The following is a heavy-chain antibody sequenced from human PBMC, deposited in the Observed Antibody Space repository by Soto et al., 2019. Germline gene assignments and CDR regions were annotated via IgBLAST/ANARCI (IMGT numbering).Heavy chain of an antibody. J-gene: IGHJ4*02. CDR1: GCTFTGYY. V-gene: IGHV1-2*02. CDR3: ALRCTSISCRFGDY. D-gene: IGHD2-2*01. Sequence: QVQLVQSGAEVKKPGASVKVSCKASGCTFTGYYLHWVRKAPGQGLECMGWINPNDGVTNFAQKFQGRVTMTRDTSISTAYMELSRLRSDDTAVYYCALRCTSISCRFGDYWGQGTLVTVSS. CDR2: INPNDGVT.